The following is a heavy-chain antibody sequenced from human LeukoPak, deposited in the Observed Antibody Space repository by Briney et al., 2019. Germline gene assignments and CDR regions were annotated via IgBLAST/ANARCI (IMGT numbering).Heavy chain of an antibody. Sequence: GRSLRLSCSASGFTFSSYGMHWVRQAPGKGLEWVAVISYDGSNKYYADSVKGRFTISRDNSKNTLYLQMNSLRAEDTAVYYCAKDSGAYYDFWSGYFEGGWGQGTLVTVSS. D-gene: IGHD3-3*01. J-gene: IGHJ4*02. CDR2: ISYDGSNK. CDR1: GFTFSSYG. CDR3: AKDSGAYYDFWSGYFEGG. V-gene: IGHV3-30*18.